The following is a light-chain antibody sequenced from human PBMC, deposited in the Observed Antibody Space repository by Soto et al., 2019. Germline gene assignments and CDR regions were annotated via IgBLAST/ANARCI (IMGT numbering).Light chain of an antibody. Sequence: EIVLTQSPDTLSLSPGERATLSCRASQSVSSNYLAWYQQKPGQAPRLLICGASSRATGIPDRFSGSGSGTDFILTISRLEPEDFAVYYCQQYGSSSLTFGGGTKVDIK. V-gene: IGKV3-20*01. CDR1: QSVSSNY. CDR2: GAS. J-gene: IGKJ4*01. CDR3: QQYGSSSLT.